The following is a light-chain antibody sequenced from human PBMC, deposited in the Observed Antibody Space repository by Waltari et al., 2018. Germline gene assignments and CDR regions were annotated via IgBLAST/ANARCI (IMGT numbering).Light chain of an antibody. Sequence: DVQMTQSPSSLSASVGDRVTITCQASQDIKTYLNWHQQKSGKAPKVVIYDVSHLATGVPSRFSGTGYGTQFTLTISSLQPEDIATYYCQQYEDESTFGGGTKVEVK. J-gene: IGKJ4*01. V-gene: IGKV1-33*01. CDR1: QDIKTY. CDR3: QQYEDEST. CDR2: DVS.